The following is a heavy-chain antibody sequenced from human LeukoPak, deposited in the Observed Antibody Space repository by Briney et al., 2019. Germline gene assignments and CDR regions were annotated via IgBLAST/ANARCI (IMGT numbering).Heavy chain of an antibody. CDR3: AREGWDLLLSHYFDY. CDR1: GFTFSNAW. CDR2: ISSSGSTI. J-gene: IGHJ4*02. D-gene: IGHD1-26*01. V-gene: IGHV3-11*01. Sequence: GGSLRLSCAASGFTFSNAWMSWIRQAPGKGLEWISYISSSGSTIYYADSVKGRFTISRDNAKNSLYLQMNSLRAEDTAVYYCAREGWDLLLSHYFDYWGQGTLVTVSS.